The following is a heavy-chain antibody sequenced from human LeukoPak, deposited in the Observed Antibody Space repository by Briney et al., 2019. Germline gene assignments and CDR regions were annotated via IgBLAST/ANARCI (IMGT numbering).Heavy chain of an antibody. CDR2: ISYDGSNK. Sequence: PGGSLRLSCAASGFTFSSYAMHWVRQAPGKGLEWVAVISYDGSNKYYADSVKGRFTTSRDNSKNTLYLQMNSLRAEDTAVYYCARADRQLWAHFDYWGQGTLVTVSS. J-gene: IGHJ4*02. CDR3: ARADRQLWAHFDY. D-gene: IGHD5-18*01. CDR1: GFTFSSYA. V-gene: IGHV3-30*04.